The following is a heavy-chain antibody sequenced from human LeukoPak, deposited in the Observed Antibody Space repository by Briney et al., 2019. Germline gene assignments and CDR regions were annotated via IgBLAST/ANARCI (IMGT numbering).Heavy chain of an antibody. J-gene: IGHJ4*02. Sequence: SETLSLTCTVSGGSISSSSYSWGWIRQPPGKGLEWIGSTYYSGSTYYNPSLKSRVTIPVDTSKNQFSLKLSSVTAADTAVYYCARHGSSYGYYYWGQGTLVTVSS. CDR3: ARHGSSYGYYY. CDR1: GGSISSSSYS. D-gene: IGHD5-18*01. CDR2: TYYSGST. V-gene: IGHV4-39*01.